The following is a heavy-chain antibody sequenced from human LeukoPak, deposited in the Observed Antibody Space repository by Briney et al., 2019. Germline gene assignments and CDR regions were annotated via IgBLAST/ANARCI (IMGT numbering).Heavy chain of an antibody. CDR1: GYSFTSYW. CDR3: ARPLIPMVRGVSYGMDV. Sequence: GESLKISCKGSGYSFTSYWIGWVRQMPGKGLEWMGIIYPGDSDTRYSPSFQGQVTISADKSISTAYLQWSSLKASDTAMYYCARPLIPMVRGVSYGMDVWGQGTTVTVSS. D-gene: IGHD3-10*01. V-gene: IGHV5-51*01. J-gene: IGHJ6*02. CDR2: IYPGDSDT.